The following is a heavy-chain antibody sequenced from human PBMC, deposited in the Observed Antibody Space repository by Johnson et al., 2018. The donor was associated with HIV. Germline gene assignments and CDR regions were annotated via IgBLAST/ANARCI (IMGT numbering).Heavy chain of an antibody. Sequence: QMLLVESGGGVVQPGGSLRLSCAASGFTFTAYGMHWVRQAPGKGLEWVSVIYSGGRTYYADSVKGRFTISRDNAKNTLYLQMNSLRAVDTAVYFCARVEQRRTFDIWGQGTMVTVSS. J-gene: IGHJ3*02. CDR2: IYSGGRT. CDR3: ARVEQRRTFDI. D-gene: IGHD6-25*01. V-gene: IGHV3-NL1*01. CDR1: GFTFTAYG.